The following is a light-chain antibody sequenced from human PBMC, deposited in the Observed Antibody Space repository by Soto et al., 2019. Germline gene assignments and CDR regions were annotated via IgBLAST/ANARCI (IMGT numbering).Light chain of an antibody. J-gene: IGKJ3*01. CDR1: RNIFTY. CDR3: QHYTLYSAS. CDR2: DAS. V-gene: IGKV1-5*01. Sequence: DIHMTQSPSTLSASVGDRVTISCRASRNIFTYLAWYQRKPGKAPKLLIFDASTLQSGVPPRFSGSGSGTEFTLTISSLQPDDFATYYCQHYTLYSASFGPGTKVDIK.